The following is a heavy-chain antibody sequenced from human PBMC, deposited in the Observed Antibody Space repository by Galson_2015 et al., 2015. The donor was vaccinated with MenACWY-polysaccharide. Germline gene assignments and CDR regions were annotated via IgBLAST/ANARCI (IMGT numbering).Heavy chain of an antibody. CDR2: EDGET. CDR3: ATAQHYDILTGYPNYYYYYGMDV. J-gene: IGHJ6*02. Sequence: EDGETIYAQKFQGRVTMTEDTSTDTAYMELSSLRSEDTAVYYCATAQHYDILTGYPNYYYYYGMDVWGQGTTVTVSS. V-gene: IGHV1-24*01. D-gene: IGHD3-9*01.